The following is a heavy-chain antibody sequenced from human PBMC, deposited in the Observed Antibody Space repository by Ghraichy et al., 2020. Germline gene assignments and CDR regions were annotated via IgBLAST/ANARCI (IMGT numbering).Heavy chain of an antibody. CDR1: GFTFSSYA. CDR2: FSGSGSST. D-gene: IGHD6-13*01. V-gene: IGHV3-23*01. CDR3: AKDRREYSSSWYFDP. J-gene: IGHJ5*02. Sequence: GGSLRLSCAASGFTFSSYAMSWVRQAPGKGLEWVSAFSGSGSSTYYADSVKGRFTISRDNSKNTLNLKMNSLRAEDTAVYYCAKDRREYSSSWYFDPWGQGTLVTVSS.